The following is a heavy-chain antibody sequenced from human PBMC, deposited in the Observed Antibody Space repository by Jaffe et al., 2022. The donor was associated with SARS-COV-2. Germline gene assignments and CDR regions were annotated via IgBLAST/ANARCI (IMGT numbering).Heavy chain of an antibody. V-gene: IGHV4-38-2*02. J-gene: IGHJ4*02. CDR1: GYSINSGYY. CDR2: IYHTGSA. Sequence: QVQLQESGPGLVKPSETLSLTCTVSGYSINSGYYWGWIRQPPGKGPEWIGSIYHTGSAYYNPSLKSRVTISVDTSKNQFSLKMSSVTVADTAVYYCARGDPDTAMVTFDFWGQGTLVTVSS. D-gene: IGHD5-18*01. CDR3: ARGDPDTAMVTFDF.